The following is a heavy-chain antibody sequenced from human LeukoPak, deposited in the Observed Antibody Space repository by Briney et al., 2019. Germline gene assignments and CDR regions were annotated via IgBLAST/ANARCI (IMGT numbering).Heavy chain of an antibody. Sequence: GGSLRLSCAASGFTFSSYAMHWVRQAPGKGLEWVAVISYDGSSKYYADSVKGRFTISRDNSKNTLYLQMNSLRAEDTAVYYCARLGYCSSTSCYQGYFDYWGQGTLVTVSS. V-gene: IGHV3-30-3*01. CDR1: GFTFSSYA. CDR3: ARLGYCSSTSCYQGYFDY. D-gene: IGHD2-2*01. CDR2: ISYDGSSK. J-gene: IGHJ4*02.